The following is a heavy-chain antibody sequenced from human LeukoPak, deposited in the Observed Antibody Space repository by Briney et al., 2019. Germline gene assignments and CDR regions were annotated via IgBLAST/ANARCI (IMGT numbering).Heavy chain of an antibody. CDR1: GFTFSSYS. J-gene: IGHJ4*02. D-gene: IGHD2-15*01. V-gene: IGHV3-21*01. CDR3: AGEVVSMGFDY. CDR2: ISSSSSYI. Sequence: TGGSLRLSCAASGFTFSSYSMNWVRQAPGKGLEWVSSISSSSSYIYYADSVKGRFTISRDNAKNSLYLQMNSLRAEDTAVYYCAGEVVSMGFDYWGQGTLVTVSS.